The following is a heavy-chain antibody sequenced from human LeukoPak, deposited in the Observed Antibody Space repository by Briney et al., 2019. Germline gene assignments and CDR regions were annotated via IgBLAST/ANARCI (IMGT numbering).Heavy chain of an antibody. Sequence: QPGGSLRLSCAASGFTFDDYAMHWVRQAPGKGLEWVSLISWDGGSTSYADSVKGRFTISRDNSKNSLYMQMNSLRTEDTALYYCANQPPSSPGLYFDFWGQGTLVTVSS. D-gene: IGHD6-13*01. V-gene: IGHV3-43*01. CDR3: ANQPPSSPGLYFDF. CDR2: ISWDGGST. J-gene: IGHJ4*02. CDR1: GFTFDDYA.